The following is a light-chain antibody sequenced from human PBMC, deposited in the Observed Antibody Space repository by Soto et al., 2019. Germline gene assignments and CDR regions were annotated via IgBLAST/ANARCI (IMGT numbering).Light chain of an antibody. CDR2: GNS. V-gene: IGLV1-40*01. J-gene: IGLJ3*02. CDR3: QSYDSSLSGWV. CDR1: SSXIGAGYD. Sequence: QAVVTQPPSVSGAPGQRVTISCTESSSXIGAGYDVHWYQQLPGTAPKLLIYGNSNRPSGVPDRFSGSKSGTSASLAITGLQAEDEADYYCQSYDSSLSGWVFGGGTKLTVL.